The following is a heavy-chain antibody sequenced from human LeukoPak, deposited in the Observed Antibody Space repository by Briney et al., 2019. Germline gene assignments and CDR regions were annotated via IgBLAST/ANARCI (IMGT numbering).Heavy chain of an antibody. J-gene: IGHJ6*04. CDR2: VHYDGDYK. CDR3: AKGRAGDV. Sequence: GGSLRLSCAASGFTFNGYVMHWVRQAPGKGLEWVASVHYDGDYKNYTDSVKGRFTTSRDNSKNTLYLEMNSLTPEDTAAYYCAKGRAGDVWGKGTTVTVSS. V-gene: IGHV3-30*02. D-gene: IGHD1-14*01. CDR1: GFTFNGYV.